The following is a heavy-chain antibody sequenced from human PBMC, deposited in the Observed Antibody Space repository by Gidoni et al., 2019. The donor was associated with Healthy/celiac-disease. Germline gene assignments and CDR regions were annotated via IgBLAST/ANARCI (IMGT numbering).Heavy chain of an antibody. D-gene: IGHD2-2*03. Sequence: QVQLVQSGAEVKKPGASVKVSCKASGYTFTSYAMHWVRQAPGQRLEWMGWINAGNGNTKYSQKFQGRVTITRDTSASTAYMELSSLRSEDTAVYYCARDERDGYETYFQHWGQGTLVTVSS. V-gene: IGHV1-3*01. CDR1: GYTFTSYA. CDR2: INAGNGNT. J-gene: IGHJ1*01. CDR3: ARDERDGYETYFQH.